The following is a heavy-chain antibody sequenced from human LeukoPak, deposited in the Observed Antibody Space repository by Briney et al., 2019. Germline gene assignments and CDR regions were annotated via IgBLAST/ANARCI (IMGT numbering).Heavy chain of an antibody. D-gene: IGHD5-12*01. CDR1: GFTFSSYS. CDR2: ISSSSSTI. V-gene: IGHV3-48*04. CDR3: ARDWIGYSGYDQDNDY. J-gene: IGHJ4*02. Sequence: GGSLRLSCAASGFTFSSYSMNWVRQAPGKGLEWVSYISSSSSTIYYADSVKGRFTISRDNAKNSLYLQMNSLRAEDTAVYYCARDWIGYSGYDQDNDYWGQGTLVTVSS.